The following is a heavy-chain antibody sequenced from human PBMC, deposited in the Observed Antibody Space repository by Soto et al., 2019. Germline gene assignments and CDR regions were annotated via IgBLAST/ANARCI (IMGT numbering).Heavy chain of an antibody. CDR3: ASRTSMVRGVKY. Sequence: SETLSLTCAVYGGSFSGYYWSWIRQPPGKGLEWIGEVNHSGSTNYNPSLKSRVTISVDTSKNQFSLKLSSVTAADTAVYYCASRTSMVRGVKYWGQGTLVTVSS. CDR2: VNHSGST. D-gene: IGHD3-10*01. J-gene: IGHJ4*02. CDR1: GGSFSGYY. V-gene: IGHV4-34*01.